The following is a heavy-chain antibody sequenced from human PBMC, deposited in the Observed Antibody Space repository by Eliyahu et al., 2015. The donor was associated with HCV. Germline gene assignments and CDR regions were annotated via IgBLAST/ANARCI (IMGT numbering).Heavy chain of an antibody. V-gene: IGHV3-9*01. J-gene: IGHJ4*02. Sequence: EVQLVESGGGLVQPGRSLRLSCAASGFTFDDYAMHWVRQVPGKGLEGVSGISWNSGSIGYADSVKGRFTISRDNAKNSLYLQMNSLRAEDTALYYCAKDSGIMVRGVINYWGQGTLVTVSS. CDR3: AKDSGIMVRGVINY. CDR1: GFTFDDYA. CDR2: ISWNSGSI. D-gene: IGHD3-10*01.